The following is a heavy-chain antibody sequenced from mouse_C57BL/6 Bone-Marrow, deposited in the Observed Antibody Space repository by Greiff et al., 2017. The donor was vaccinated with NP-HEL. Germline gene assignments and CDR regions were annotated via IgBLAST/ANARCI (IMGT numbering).Heavy chain of an antibody. CDR1: GFTFTDYY. Sequence: EVKLMESGGGLVQPGGSLSLSCAASGFTFTDYYMSWVRQPPGKALEWLGFIRNKANGYTTEYSASVKGRFTISRDNSQSILYLQMNALRAEDSATYYCARYIDYDGYVFDYWGQGTTLTVSS. CDR2: IRNKANGYTT. CDR3: ARYIDYDGYVFDY. D-gene: IGHD2-3*01. V-gene: IGHV7-3*01. J-gene: IGHJ2*01.